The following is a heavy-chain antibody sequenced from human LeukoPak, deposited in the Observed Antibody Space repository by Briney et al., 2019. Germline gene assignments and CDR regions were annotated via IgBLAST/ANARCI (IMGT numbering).Heavy chain of an antibody. Sequence: ASVKVSCKASGYTFTSYDINWVRQATGQGLEWMGWMNPNSGNTGYAQKFQGRVTITRNTSISTAYMELSSLRSEDTAVYYCARGDLLWFGELAPAAFDIWGQGTMVTVSS. CDR1: GYTFTSYD. V-gene: IGHV1-8*03. CDR3: ARGDLLWFGELAPAAFDI. J-gene: IGHJ3*02. CDR2: MNPNSGNT. D-gene: IGHD3-10*01.